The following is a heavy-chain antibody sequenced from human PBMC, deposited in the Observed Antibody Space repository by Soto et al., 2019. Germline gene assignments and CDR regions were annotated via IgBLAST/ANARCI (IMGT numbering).Heavy chain of an antibody. J-gene: IGHJ4*02. CDR1: GFTFSSYS. Sequence: GGSLRLSCAASGFTFSSYSMNWVRQAPGKGLEWVSSISSSSSYIYYADSVKGRFTISRDNAKNSLYLQMNSLRAEDTAVYYCARATTYYDILTGYYNLGYYFDYWGQGTLVTVSS. CDR2: ISSSSSYI. D-gene: IGHD3-9*01. CDR3: ARATTYYDILTGYYNLGYYFDY. V-gene: IGHV3-21*01.